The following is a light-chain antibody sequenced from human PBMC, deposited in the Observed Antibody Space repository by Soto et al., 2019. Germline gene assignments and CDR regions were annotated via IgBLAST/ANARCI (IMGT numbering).Light chain of an antibody. Sequence: DIVMTQSPLSLPVTPGEPASISCRSSQSLQHSNGYNYLDWYVQKPGQSPQILIYLASNRASGVPERFSGSGSDTDLTLKISRVQAEDVGTYYCMQALHTPAFGQGTKVEVK. J-gene: IGKJ1*01. V-gene: IGKV2-28*01. CDR2: LAS. CDR1: QSLQHSNGYNY. CDR3: MQALHTPA.